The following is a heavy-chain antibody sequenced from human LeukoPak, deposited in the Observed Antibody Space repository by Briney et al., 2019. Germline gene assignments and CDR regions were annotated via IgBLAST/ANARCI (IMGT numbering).Heavy chain of an antibody. J-gene: IGHJ4*02. D-gene: IGHD6-13*01. CDR2: FNPKTGGA. CDR1: VYTFTDYF. V-gene: IGHV1-2*02. CDR3: ARAQALAAPAGTFADS. Sequence: GASVKVSCKAVVYTFTDYFMHWVRQAPGEEPLCRGWFNPKTGGAKYAQKFQGRVTMTRDTSLSTAYMELTGLTSDDTAVYHCARAQALAAPAGTFADSWGQGTLVTVSS.